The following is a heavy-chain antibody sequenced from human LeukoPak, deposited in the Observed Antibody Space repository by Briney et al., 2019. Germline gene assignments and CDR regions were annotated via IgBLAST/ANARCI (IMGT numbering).Heavy chain of an antibody. V-gene: IGHV4-30-4*01. CDR2: IYDSGST. D-gene: IGHD3-22*01. CDR3: AREGYYYDSSGPIDY. CDR1: GASIRSGDYY. J-gene: IGHJ4*02. Sequence: SETLSLTCTVSGASIRSGDYYWSWIRQPPGKGLEWIGYIYDSGSTYYNPSLKSRITISVDTSENRFSLKLSSVTAADTALYFCAREGYYYDSSGPIDYWGQGTRVTVSS.